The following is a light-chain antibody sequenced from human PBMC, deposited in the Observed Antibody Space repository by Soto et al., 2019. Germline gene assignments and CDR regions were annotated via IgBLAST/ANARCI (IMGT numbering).Light chain of an antibody. CDR2: KAS. CDR1: QSISSW. J-gene: IGKJ1*01. V-gene: IGKV1-5*03. CDR3: QQYGSSSLWT. Sequence: DILMTQSPSTLSASVGDRVTITCRASQSISSWLAWYQQKPGKAPKLLIYKASSLETGVPSRFSGSGSGTEFTLIISSLQPDDFASYYCQQYGSSSLWTFGQGTKVEIK.